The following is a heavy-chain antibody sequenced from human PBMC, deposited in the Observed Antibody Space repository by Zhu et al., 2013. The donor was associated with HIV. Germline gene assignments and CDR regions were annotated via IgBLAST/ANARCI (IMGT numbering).Heavy chain of an antibody. J-gene: IGHJ6*02. Sequence: QVQLVQSGAEVKKPGSSVKVSCKASGGTFSSYAISWVRQAPGQGLEWMGGIIPIFGTANYAQKFQGRVTITADESTSTAYMELSSLRSEDTAVYYCARSGRYCSSTSCYEDYYYYYGMDVWGQGTTVTVSS. D-gene: IGHD2-2*01. CDR1: GGTFSSYA. V-gene: IGHV1-69*01. CDR3: ARSGRYCSSTSCYEDYYYYYGMDV. CDR2: IIPIFGTA.